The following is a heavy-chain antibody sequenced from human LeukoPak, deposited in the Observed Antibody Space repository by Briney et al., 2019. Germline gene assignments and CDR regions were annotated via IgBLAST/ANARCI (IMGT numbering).Heavy chain of an antibody. CDR2: IYAGDNT. CDR1: GFSVRNTY. Sequence: PGGSLRLSCAASGFSVRNTYMAWVRQSPGKGLEGVSVIYAGDNTNYAHSVKGRFTISRDNSKNTLYLQMNSLRAEDTAVYYGARDSYDYSNWGDYYYYYGMDVWGQGTTVTVSS. CDR3: ARDSYDYSNWGDYYYYYGMDV. D-gene: IGHD4-11*01. J-gene: IGHJ6*02. V-gene: IGHV3-66*01.